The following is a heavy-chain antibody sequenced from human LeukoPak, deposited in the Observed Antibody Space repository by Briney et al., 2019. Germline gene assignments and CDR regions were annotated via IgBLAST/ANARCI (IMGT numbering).Heavy chain of an antibody. Sequence: PGGSLRLSCAASAFTFSLYAMNWVRQAPGKGLEWVSYINDVSGDIHYADSVKARFTISRDNAKNTLYLQMNSLRAEDTAVYYCARDTYQPGRIDCWGQGTLVIVSS. CDR2: INDVSGDI. CDR3: ARDTYQPGRIDC. CDR1: AFTFSLYA. D-gene: IGHD2-2*01. J-gene: IGHJ4*02. V-gene: IGHV3-21*05.